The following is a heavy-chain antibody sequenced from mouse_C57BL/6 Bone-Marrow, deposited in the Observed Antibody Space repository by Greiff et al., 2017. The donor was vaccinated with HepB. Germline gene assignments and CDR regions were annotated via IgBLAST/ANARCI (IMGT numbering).Heavy chain of an antibody. CDR2: ISSGGDYI. CDR3: TGANYGNSFAY. D-gene: IGHD2-1*01. J-gene: IGHJ3*01. V-gene: IGHV5-9-1*02. Sequence: EVMLVESGEGLVKPGGSLKLSCAASGFTFSSYAMSWVRQTPEKRLEWVAYISSGGDYIYYADTVKGRFTISRDNARNTLYLQMSSLKSEDTAMYYCTGANYGNSFAYWRQGTLVTVSA. CDR1: GFTFSSYA.